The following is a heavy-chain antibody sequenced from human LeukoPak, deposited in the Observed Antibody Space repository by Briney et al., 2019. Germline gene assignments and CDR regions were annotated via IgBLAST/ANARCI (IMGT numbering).Heavy chain of an antibody. Sequence: GGSLRLSCAASGFTFSSDAMSRVRQAPGKGLEWVSAISGSGGSTYYADSVKGRFTISRDNSKNTLYLQMNSLRAEDTAVYYCARGKEPVAGSLSHFDYWGQGTLVTVSS. J-gene: IGHJ4*02. CDR2: ISGSGGST. D-gene: IGHD6-19*01. CDR3: ARGKEPVAGSLSHFDY. CDR1: GFTFSSDA. V-gene: IGHV3-23*01.